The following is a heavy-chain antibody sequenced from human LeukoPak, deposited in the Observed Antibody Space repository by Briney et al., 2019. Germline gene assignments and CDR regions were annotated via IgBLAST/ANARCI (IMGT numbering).Heavy chain of an antibody. V-gene: IGHV3-7*04. CDR1: GLNFRSFW. CDR3: ARGFYFSMTELYYLDL. Sequence: GGSLRLSCAVSGLNFRSFWMSWVRQAPGKGLEWVANIKQDGSEKFYVDSVKGRFTISRDNAKSSLYLQMNSLRAEDSAVYFCARGFYFSMTELYYLDLWGRGTLVTVSS. D-gene: IGHD2-8*01. CDR2: IKQDGSEK. J-gene: IGHJ2*01.